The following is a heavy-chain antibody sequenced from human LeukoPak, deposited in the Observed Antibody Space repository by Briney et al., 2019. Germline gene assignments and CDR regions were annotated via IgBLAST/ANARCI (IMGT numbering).Heavy chain of an antibody. J-gene: IGHJ6*02. Sequence: GGSLRLSCAASGFTFSSYSMNWVRQAPGKGLEWEWVSYISATGTTIYYADSVKGRFTISRDNAKNSLYLQMNSLRAEDTAVYYCARGHYGLDAWGQGTTVTVSS. V-gene: IGHV3-48*04. CDR2: ISATGTTI. CDR3: ARGHYGLDA. CDR1: GFTFSSYS.